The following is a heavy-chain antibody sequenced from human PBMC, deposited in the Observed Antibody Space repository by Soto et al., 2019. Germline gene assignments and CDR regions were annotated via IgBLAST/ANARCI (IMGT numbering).Heavy chain of an antibody. J-gene: IGHJ6*02. Sequence: GASVKVSCKASGGTFSSYAISWVRQAPGQGLEWMGGIIPIFGTANYAQKFQGRVTITADESTSTAYMELSSLRSEDTAVYYCARGKQQLVSRNYYYYGMDVWGQGTTVTVS. CDR1: GGTFSSYA. CDR3: ARGKQQLVSRNYYYYGMDV. CDR2: IIPIFGTA. D-gene: IGHD6-13*01. V-gene: IGHV1-69*13.